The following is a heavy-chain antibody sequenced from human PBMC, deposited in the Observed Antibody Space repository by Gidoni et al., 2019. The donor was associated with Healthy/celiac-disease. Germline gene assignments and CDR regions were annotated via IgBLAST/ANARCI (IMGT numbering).Heavy chain of an antibody. CDR1: GVSISSGGYY. CDR3: ARSRSHNWFDP. D-gene: IGHD1-26*01. J-gene: IGHJ5*02. CDR2: IYYSGST. Sequence: QVQLQASGPGLVKPSQTLSLTCPVSGVSISSGGYYWSWIRQHPGKGLEWIGYIYYSGSTYYNPSIKSRVTISVDTSKNQFSLKLSSVTAADTAVYYCARSRSHNWFDPWGQGTLVTVSS. V-gene: IGHV4-31*03.